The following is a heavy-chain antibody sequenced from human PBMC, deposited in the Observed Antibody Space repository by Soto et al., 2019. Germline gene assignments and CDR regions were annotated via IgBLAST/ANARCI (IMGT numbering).Heavy chain of an antibody. CDR2: IYYSGST. Sequence: QVQLQESGPGLVKPSETLSLTCTVSGGSISSYYWSWIRQPPGKGLEWIGFIYYSGSTNYNPSLKSRVTISVDTAKHRFSPKLSSVTAADTAVYYCARRYGGHFDYWGQGTLVTVSS. J-gene: IGHJ4*02. CDR1: GGSISSYY. V-gene: IGHV4-59*08. CDR3: ARRYGGHFDY. D-gene: IGHD4-17*01.